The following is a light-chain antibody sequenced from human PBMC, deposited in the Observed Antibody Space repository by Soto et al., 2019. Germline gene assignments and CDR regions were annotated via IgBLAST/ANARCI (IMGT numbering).Light chain of an antibody. CDR1: QAIRKY. V-gene: IGKV1-33*01. CDR3: QQSDDLPYA. CDR2: DAS. J-gene: IGKJ2*01. Sequence: IQMTQSPSLLSASVGDRVTITCQATQAIRKYLNWYQQTPGKAPKLLIYDASSLETGVPPRFSGGGSGTYFTFTISSLQPEDLATYYCQQSDDLPYAFGQGTKLEIK.